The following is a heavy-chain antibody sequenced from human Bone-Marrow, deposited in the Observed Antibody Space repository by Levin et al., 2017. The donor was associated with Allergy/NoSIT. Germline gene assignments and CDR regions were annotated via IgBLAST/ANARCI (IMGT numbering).Heavy chain of an antibody. D-gene: IGHD3-10*02. V-gene: IGHV3-53*01. J-gene: IGHJ4*02. Sequence: GGSPRLSCAASGVTVSNNYMAWVRQAPGRGLEWVSLIYSGGESRHADSVRGRFTISRDSSTNTAYLEMKSLRAEDTAIDYCARNVPVTDLGYWGQGTLVTVSS. CDR2: IYSGGES. CDR3: ARNVPVTDLGY. CDR1: GVTVSNNY.